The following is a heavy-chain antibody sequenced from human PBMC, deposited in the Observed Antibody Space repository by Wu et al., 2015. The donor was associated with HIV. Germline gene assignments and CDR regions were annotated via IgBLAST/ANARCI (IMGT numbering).Heavy chain of an antibody. V-gene: IGHV1-2*02. CDR1: GGSFNYYT. D-gene: IGHD4-11*01. Sequence: QVHLVQSGAEVKKPGSSVKVSCKASGGSFNYYTLSWVRQAPGQGLEWMGWINPNNGVTNYARHFRGRVTVTSDTSISSAYMELSSLTSDDTALYFCARGSRNYLFDYWGQGTQVTVSS. J-gene: IGHJ4*02. CDR3: ARGSRNYLFDY. CDR2: INPNNGVT.